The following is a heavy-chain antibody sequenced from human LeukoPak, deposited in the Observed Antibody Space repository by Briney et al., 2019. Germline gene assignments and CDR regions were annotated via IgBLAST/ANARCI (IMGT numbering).Heavy chain of an antibody. CDR3: ARRAGIAARPYYYYYVDV. CDR1: GFTFSSYW. D-gene: IGHD6-6*01. J-gene: IGHJ6*03. Sequence: PGGSLRLSCAASGFTFSSYWMSWVRQAPGKGLEWVANIKQDVSEKYYVDSVKGRFTISRDNAKNSLYLQMNSLRAEDTAVYYCARRAGIAARPYYYYYVDVWGKGTTVTVSS. V-gene: IGHV3-7*01. CDR2: IKQDVSEK.